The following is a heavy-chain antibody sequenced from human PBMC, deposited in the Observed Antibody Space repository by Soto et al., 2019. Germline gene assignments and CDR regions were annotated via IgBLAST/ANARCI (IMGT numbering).Heavy chain of an antibody. CDR3: ARGVTLVRGVIHTPYFDY. D-gene: IGHD3-10*01. CDR1: GGSISSGGYY. CDR2: IYYSGST. Sequence: SETLSLTCTVSGGSISSGGYYWSWIRQHPGKGLEWIGYIYYSGSTYYNPSLKSRVTISVDTSKNQFSLKLSSVTAADTAVYYCARGVTLVRGVIHTPYFDYWGQGALVTVS. V-gene: IGHV4-31*03. J-gene: IGHJ4*02.